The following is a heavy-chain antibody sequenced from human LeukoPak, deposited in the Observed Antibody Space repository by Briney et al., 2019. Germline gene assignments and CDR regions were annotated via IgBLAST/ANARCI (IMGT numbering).Heavy chain of an antibody. CDR1: GFTFSSSA. V-gene: IGHV3-23*01. CDR2: ISGSGTGT. Sequence: PGGSLRLSCAASGFTFSSSAMSWVRQAPGKGLYWVSAISGSGTGTYYADSVKGRFTISRDNSKNTLYLQMNSLRAEDTAVYYCAKEGETGTRFDYWGQGTLVTVSS. J-gene: IGHJ4*02. D-gene: IGHD1-7*01. CDR3: AKEGETGTRFDY.